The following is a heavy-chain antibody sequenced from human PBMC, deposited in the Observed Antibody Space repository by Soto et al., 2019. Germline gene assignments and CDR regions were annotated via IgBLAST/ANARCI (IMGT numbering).Heavy chain of an antibody. Sequence: GASVKVSCKASGFTFTSSAVQWVRQARGQRLEWIGWIVVGSGNTNYAQKFQERVTITRDMSTSTAYMELSSLRSEDTAEYYCAAEVVTDAFDIWGQGTMVTVSS. V-gene: IGHV1-58*01. J-gene: IGHJ3*02. D-gene: IGHD2-2*01. CDR1: GFTFTSSA. CDR2: IVVGSGNT. CDR3: AAEVVTDAFDI.